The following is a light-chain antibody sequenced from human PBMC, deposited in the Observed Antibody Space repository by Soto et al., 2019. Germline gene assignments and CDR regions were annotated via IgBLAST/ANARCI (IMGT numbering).Light chain of an antibody. J-gene: IGLJ2*01. CDR3: SSYTSSSTLV. CDR1: SSDVGGYNY. CDR2: DVS. V-gene: IGLV2-14*01. Sequence: QSALTQPASVSGSPGQSITISCTGTSSDVGGYNYVSWYQQHPGKAPKLMIYDVSNRPSGVSNRFSGSKSGNTASLTISGLQADDEAYYYCSSYTSSSTLVFGGGTKVTVL.